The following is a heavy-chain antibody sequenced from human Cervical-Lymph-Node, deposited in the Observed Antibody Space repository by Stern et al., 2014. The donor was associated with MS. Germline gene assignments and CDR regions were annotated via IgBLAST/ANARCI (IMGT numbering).Heavy chain of an antibody. J-gene: IGHJ2*01. Sequence: VQLLESGPGLVKPSETLSLTCTVSGGSISRYYWSWIRQPPGKGLEWIGYIYYTGSTNYNPSLKSRVIISIDRSKNQFSLKLSSVTAADTAVYYCARDLHGSSGWNRYFDLWGRGTLVTVSS. CDR3: ARDLHGSSGWNRYFDL. D-gene: IGHD6-19*01. CDR2: IYYTGST. V-gene: IGHV4-59*01. CDR1: GGSISRYY.